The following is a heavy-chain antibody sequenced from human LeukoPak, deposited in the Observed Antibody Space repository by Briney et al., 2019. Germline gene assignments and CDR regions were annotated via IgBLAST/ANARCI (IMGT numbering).Heavy chain of an antibody. CDR1: GVSFSTYY. CDR3: ARQLYGSDY. D-gene: IGHD4-17*01. J-gene: IGHJ4*02. CDR2: VNHSGYT. V-gene: IGHV4-34*01. Sequence: PSETLSLTCDLSGVSFSTYYWSWIRQSPEKGLEWIGEVNHSGYTNLNPSLKSRVTISVDTSKNQFSLKLSSVTAADTAVYYCARQLYGSDYWGQGTLVTVSS.